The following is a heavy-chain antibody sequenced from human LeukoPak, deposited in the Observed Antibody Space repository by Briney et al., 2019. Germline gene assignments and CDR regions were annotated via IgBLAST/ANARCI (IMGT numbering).Heavy chain of an antibody. D-gene: IGHD3-22*01. CDR1: GFTFSKYW. CDR3: ARMAPNSGYYYYFDY. Sequence: GGSLRLSCAASGFTFSKYWMSWVRQAPGKGLEWVADIKEDGSEKYYVDSVKGRFTISRDNAKNSLYLQMNSLRAEDTAVYYCARMAPNSGYYYYFDYWGQGTLVTVSS. V-gene: IGHV3-7*01. J-gene: IGHJ4*02. CDR2: IKEDGSEK.